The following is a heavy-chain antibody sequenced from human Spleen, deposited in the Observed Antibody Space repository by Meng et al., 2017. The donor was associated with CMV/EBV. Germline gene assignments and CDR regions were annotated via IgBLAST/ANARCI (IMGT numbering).Heavy chain of an antibody. J-gene: IGHJ6*02. Sequence: GSLRLSCAVYGGSFSGYYWSWIRQPPGKGLEWIGEINHSGSTNYNPSLKSRVTMSVDTSKNQFSLKLSSVTAADTAVYCCARSGLRFLYNYYGVDVWGQGTMVTVSS. D-gene: IGHD5-12*01. CDR3: ARSGLRFLYNYYGVDV. CDR2: INHSGST. CDR1: GGSFSGYY. V-gene: IGHV4-34*01.